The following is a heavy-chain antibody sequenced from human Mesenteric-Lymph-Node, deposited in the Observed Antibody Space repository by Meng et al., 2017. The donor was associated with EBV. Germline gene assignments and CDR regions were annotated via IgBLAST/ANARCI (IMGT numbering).Heavy chain of an antibody. CDR3: ARAHRVLFGELNWFDP. CDR1: SGSINSGSYY. CDR2: IYYSGST. V-gene: IGHV4-30-4*01. J-gene: IGHJ5*02. D-gene: IGHD3-10*01. Sequence: QGPLQESGPGLVKPSQTLSLTCAVSSGSINSGSYYWSWIRQPPGKGLEWIGYIYYSGSTYYNPSLKSRVTISVDTSKNQFSLKLKSVTAADTAVYYCARAHRVLFGELNWFDPWGQGTLVTVSS.